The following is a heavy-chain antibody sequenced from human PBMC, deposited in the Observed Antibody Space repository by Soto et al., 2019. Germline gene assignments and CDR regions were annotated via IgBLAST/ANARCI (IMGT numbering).Heavy chain of an antibody. CDR3: ARIPRRDGYNLYGMDV. D-gene: IGHD5-12*01. CDR2: IYSGGNT. V-gene: IGHV3-53*01. CDR1: GFTVSSTY. Sequence: GGSLRLSCAASGFTVSSTYMSWVRQAPGKGLEWVSVIYSGGNTYYGDSVKGRFSISRDNSKNTRYLQMNSLRAEDTAVYYCARIPRRDGYNLYGMDVWGQGTTVTVSS. J-gene: IGHJ6*02.